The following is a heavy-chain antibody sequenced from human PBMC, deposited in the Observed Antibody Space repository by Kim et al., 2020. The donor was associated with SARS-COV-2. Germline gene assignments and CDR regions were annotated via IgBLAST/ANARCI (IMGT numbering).Heavy chain of an antibody. D-gene: IGHD3-22*01. CDR2: INHSGST. Sequence: SETLSLTCAVYGGSFSGYYWSWIRQPPGKGLEWIGEINHSGSTNYNPSLKSRVTISVDTSKNQFSLKLSSVTAADTAVYYCARGRNQMYYYDSSGQTGPPDYWGQGTLVTVSS. CDR1: GGSFSGYY. CDR3: ARGRNQMYYYDSSGQTGPPDY. J-gene: IGHJ4*02. V-gene: IGHV4-34*01.